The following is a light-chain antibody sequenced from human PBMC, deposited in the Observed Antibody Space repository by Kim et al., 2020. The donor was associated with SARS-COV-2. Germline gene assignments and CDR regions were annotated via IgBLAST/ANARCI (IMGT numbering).Light chain of an antibody. J-gene: IGLJ3*02. Sequence: RTPTLTCAGNNNNVGYQGELWSQEHLGHSPKAVSDINNNRPSGIPERLSGARSGNTDSLTINGLQPEDEADYDCSAWDSSLGGWVFGGGTKLTVL. CDR2: INN. V-gene: IGLV10-54*01. CDR1: NNNVGYQG. CDR3: SAWDSSLGGWV.